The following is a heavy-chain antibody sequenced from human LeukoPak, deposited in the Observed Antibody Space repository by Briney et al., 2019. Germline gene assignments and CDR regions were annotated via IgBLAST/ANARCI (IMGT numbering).Heavy chain of an antibody. Sequence: SETLSLTCTVSGYSISSGYYWGWIRQPPGKGLEWIGSIYHSGSTYYNPSLKSRVTISVDTSKNQFSLKLSSVTAADTAVYYCARRARSSSFTFDYWGQGTLVTVSS. CDR1: GYSISSGYY. D-gene: IGHD6-13*01. J-gene: IGHJ4*02. CDR2: IYHSGST. CDR3: ARRARSSSFTFDY. V-gene: IGHV4-38-2*02.